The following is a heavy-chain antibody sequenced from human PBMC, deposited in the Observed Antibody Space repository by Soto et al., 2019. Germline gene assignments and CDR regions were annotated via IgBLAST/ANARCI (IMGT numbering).Heavy chain of an antibody. CDR3: ARDDRDIVLMVYATDAFDI. CDR2: IWYDGSNK. CDR1: GFTFSSYG. J-gene: IGHJ3*02. V-gene: IGHV3-33*01. Sequence: GGSLRLSCAASGFTFSSYGMHWVRQAPGKGLEWVAVIWYDGSNKYYADSVKGRFTISRDNSKNTLYLQMNSLRAEDTAVYYCARDDRDIVLMVYATDAFDIWGQGTMVTVSS. D-gene: IGHD2-8*01.